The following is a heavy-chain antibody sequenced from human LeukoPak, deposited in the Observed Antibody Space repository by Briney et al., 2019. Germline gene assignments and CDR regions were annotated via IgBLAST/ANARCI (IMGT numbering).Heavy chain of an antibody. D-gene: IGHD3-22*01. CDR3: AKGDSSGYYSNFDY. CDR2: ISWNSGTI. CDR1: GFTFDDYA. V-gene: IGHV3-9*03. Sequence: GGSLRPSCAASGFTFDDYAMHWVRQAPGKGLEWVSGISWNSGTIGYADSVKGRFTISRDNAKNSLYLQMNSLRAEDMALYYCAKGDSSGYYSNFDYWGQGTLVTVSS. J-gene: IGHJ4*02.